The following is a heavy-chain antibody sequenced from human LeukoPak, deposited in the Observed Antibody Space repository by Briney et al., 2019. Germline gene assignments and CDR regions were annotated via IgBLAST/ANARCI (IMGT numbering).Heavy chain of an antibody. V-gene: IGHV3-21*01. CDR2: ISSSSTYI. J-gene: IGHJ4*02. Sequence: GGSLRPSCAASGFTFSSYAMSWVRQAPGKGLEWVSSISSSSTYIYYADSLKGRFTISRDNAKNSLYLQMNSLRAEDTAVYYCARDAVVVVAASGPGYYFDYWGQGTLVTVSS. D-gene: IGHD2-15*01. CDR3: ARDAVVVVAASGPGYYFDY. CDR1: GFTFSSYA.